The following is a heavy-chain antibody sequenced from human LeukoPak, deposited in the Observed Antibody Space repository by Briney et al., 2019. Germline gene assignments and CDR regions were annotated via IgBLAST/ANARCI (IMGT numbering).Heavy chain of an antibody. Sequence: GGSLRLSCAASGFTFSSYWMHWVRQAPGKGLVWVSRINSDGSSTSYADSVKGRFTISRDNAKNTLYLQMNSLRAEDTAVYYCARVASEWELLRWFDPWGQGTLVTVSS. J-gene: IGHJ5*02. D-gene: IGHD1-26*01. CDR1: GFTFSSYW. V-gene: IGHV3-74*01. CDR3: ARVASEWELLRWFDP. CDR2: INSDGSST.